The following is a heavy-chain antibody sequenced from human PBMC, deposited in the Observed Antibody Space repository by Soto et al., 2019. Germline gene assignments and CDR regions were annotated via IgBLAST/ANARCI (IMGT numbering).Heavy chain of an antibody. J-gene: IGHJ5*02. V-gene: IGHV3-7*03. CDR2: IRPDGRGK. CDR1: GFTFSDYW. CDR3: AKDGLRSGAYNGRLDT. Sequence: EVLLVESGGGLVQPGGSLRLSCVTSGFTFSDYWMTWVRQAPGKGLEWVANIRPDGRGKYYVDSVKGRFTISRDNAKNSLFLQVNTVRGEDTAVYFCAKDGLRSGAYNGRLDTWGQGTLVTVSS. D-gene: IGHD3-16*01.